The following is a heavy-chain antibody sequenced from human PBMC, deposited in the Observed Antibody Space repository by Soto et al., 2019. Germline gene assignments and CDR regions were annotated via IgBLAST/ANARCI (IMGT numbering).Heavy chain of an antibody. CDR3: ARRHLSAAGQPYYYYYYGMDV. D-gene: IGHD6-13*01. CDR1: GYSFTSYW. V-gene: IGHV5-10-1*01. J-gene: IGHJ6*02. CDR2: IDPSDSYT. Sequence: GESLKIYCKGSGYSFTSYWISWVRQMPGKGLEWMGRIDPSDSYTNYSPSFQGHVTISADKSISTAYLQWSSLKASDTAMYYCARRHLSAAGQPYYYYYYGMDVWGQGTTVTVS.